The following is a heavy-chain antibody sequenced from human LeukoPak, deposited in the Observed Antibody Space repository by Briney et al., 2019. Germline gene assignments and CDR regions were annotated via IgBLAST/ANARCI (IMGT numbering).Heavy chain of an antibody. CDR2: INPNSGGT. J-gene: IGHJ4*02. D-gene: IGHD3-10*01. V-gene: IGHV1-2*02. CDR1: GYTFTGYY. Sequence: ASVKVSCKASGYTFTGYYMHWVRQAPGQALEWMGWINPNSGGTNYAQKFQGRVTMTRDTSISTAYMELSRLRSDDTAVYYCARDQFRLYYGSGSYSFWGQGTLVTVSS. CDR3: ARDQFRLYYGSGSYSF.